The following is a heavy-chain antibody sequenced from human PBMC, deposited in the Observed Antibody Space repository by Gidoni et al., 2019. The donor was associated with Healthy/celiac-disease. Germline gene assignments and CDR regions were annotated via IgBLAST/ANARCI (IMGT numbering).Heavy chain of an antibody. V-gene: IGHV5-51*01. CDR3: ARHAIVERWLQFFYYGMDV. D-gene: IGHD5-12*01. J-gene: IGHJ6*02. Sequence: EVQLVQSGAEVKKPGESLKISCKGSGYSFTSYWIGWVRQMPGKGLEWMGIIYPGDSDTRYSPSFQGQVTISADKSISTAYLQWSSLKASDTAMYYCARHAIVERWLQFFYYGMDVWGQGTTVTVSS. CDR1: GYSFTSYW. CDR2: IYPGDSDT.